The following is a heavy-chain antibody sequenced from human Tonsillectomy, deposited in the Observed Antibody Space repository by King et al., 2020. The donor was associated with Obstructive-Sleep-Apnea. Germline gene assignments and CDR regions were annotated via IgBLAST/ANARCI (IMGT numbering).Heavy chain of an antibody. J-gene: IGHJ3*01. CDR3: ARSDGAPIAAVGTCAFDV. V-gene: IGHV2-5*01. D-gene: IGHD6-13*01. Sequence: TLKESGPTLVKPTQTLTLTCTFSGISLSISGVGVGWIRQPPGKALEWLALIYWNDDKRYSPSLRSRLTITKDSSKDQVVLTMTNMDPVDTATYYCARSDGAPIAAVGTCAFDVWGQGTMVTVSP. CDR2: IYWNDDK. CDR1: GISLSISGVG.